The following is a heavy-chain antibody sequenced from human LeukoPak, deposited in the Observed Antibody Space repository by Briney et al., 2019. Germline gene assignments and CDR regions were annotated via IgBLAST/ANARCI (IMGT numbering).Heavy chain of an antibody. CDR3: ARQGRVAGANYFDY. CDR2: IYPGDSDT. V-gene: IGHV5-51*01. Sequence: GESLKISCKGSGYSFSNYWIGWVRRMPGKGLEWMGIIYPGDSDTRYNPSFQGQVTISADKSISTAYLQWSSLKASDTAMYYCARQGRVAGANYFDYWGQGTLVTVSS. J-gene: IGHJ4*02. CDR1: GYSFSNYW. D-gene: IGHD6-19*01.